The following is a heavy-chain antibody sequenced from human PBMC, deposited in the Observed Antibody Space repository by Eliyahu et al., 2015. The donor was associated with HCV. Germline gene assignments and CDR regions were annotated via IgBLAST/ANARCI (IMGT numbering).Heavy chain of an antibody. Sequence: QVQLVQSGAEVKEPGASVKVSCKASGFTFTTHYIHWVXQDPGRGLEWMGMINPNGRGTTYAQKFQGRVTIIRDRSTSTIFMDLSNLGPEDTAIYYCSRDVWGTYRYLDYWGQGTLVTVSS. V-gene: IGHV1-46*03. CDR2: INPNGRGT. CDR1: GFTFTTHY. J-gene: IGHJ4*02. D-gene: IGHD3-16*02. CDR3: SRDVWGTYRYLDY.